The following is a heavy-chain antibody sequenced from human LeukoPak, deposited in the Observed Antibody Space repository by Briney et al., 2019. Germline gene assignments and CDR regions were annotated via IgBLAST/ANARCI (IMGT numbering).Heavy chain of an antibody. CDR1: GGSISSYY. CDR2: IYYSGST. CDR3: ARSHTPGYFDI. Sequence: PSETLSLTCTVSGGSISSYYWSWIRQPPGKGLEWIGYIYYSGSTNYNPSLKSRVTISVDTSKNQFSLKLSSVTAADTAVYYCARSHTPGYFDIWGQGTMVTVSS. V-gene: IGHV4-59*08. J-gene: IGHJ3*02. D-gene: IGHD2-2*02.